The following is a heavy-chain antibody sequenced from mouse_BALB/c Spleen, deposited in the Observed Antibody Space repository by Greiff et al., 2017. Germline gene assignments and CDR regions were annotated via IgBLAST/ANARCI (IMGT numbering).Heavy chain of an antibody. Sequence: QVQLQQSGPGLVAPSQSLSITCTVSGFSLTSYGVHWVRQPPGKGLEWLGVIWAGGSTNYNSALMSRLSISKDNSKSQVFLKMNSLQTDDTAMYYCARSGNYYGSSSLFDYWGQGTTLTVSS. CDR3: ARSGNYYGSSSLFDY. V-gene: IGHV2-9*02. CDR1: GFSLTSYG. CDR2: IWAGGST. J-gene: IGHJ2*01. D-gene: IGHD1-1*01.